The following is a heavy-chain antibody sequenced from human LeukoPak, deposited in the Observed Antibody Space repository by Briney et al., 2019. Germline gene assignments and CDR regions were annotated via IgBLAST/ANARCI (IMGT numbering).Heavy chain of an antibody. CDR2: INPSGGST. CDR3: ARDRQGYFDY. J-gene: IGHJ4*02. Sequence: GGSLRLSCAASGYTFTSYYMHWVRQAPGQGLEWMGIINPSGGSTSYAQKFQGRVTMTRDTSTSTVYMELSSLRSEDTAVYYCARDRQGYFDYWGQGTLVTVSS. CDR1: GYTFTSYY. V-gene: IGHV1-46*01.